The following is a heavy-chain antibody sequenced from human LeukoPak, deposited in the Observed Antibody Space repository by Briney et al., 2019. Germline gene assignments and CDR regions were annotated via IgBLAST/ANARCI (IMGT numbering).Heavy chain of an antibody. CDR3: ARGHRGGGSYSYYYYYMDV. CDR1: GGSISSSSYY. CDR2: IYYSGST. Sequence: SETLSLTCTVSGGSISSSSYYWGWIRQPPGKGLEWIGSIYYSGSTYYNPSLKSRVTISVDTSKNQFSLKLSSVTAADTAVYYCARGHRGGGSYSYYYYYMDVWGKGTTVTVSS. V-gene: IGHV4-39*07. D-gene: IGHD1-26*01. J-gene: IGHJ6*03.